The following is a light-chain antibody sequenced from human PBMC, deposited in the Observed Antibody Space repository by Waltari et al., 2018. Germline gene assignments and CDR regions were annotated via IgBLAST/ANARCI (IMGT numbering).Light chain of an antibody. CDR3: QRYGGTPWA. Sequence: ETVLTQSPGTLSLSPGERATLACRAGRSVTGNYLAWYQQKPGQAPRLLIPRASSRATGIPDRFSGSGSGTDFTLTISRLEPEDFAVYYCQRYGGTPWAFGQGTKVEVK. CDR2: RAS. J-gene: IGKJ1*01. V-gene: IGKV3-20*01. CDR1: RSVTGNY.